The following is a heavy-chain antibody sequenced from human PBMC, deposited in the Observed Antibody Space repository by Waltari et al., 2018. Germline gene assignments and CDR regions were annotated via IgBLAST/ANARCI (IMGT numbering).Heavy chain of an antibody. D-gene: IGHD3-10*01. CDR3: ARDRQGASASSPEITH. J-gene: IGHJ4*02. CDR2: SSCDGGTK. CDR1: GSTFINYA. V-gene: IGHV3-30-3*01. Sequence: QVHLVESGGGVGQPGMSLRLSCTSAGSTFINYAMPWVGPAPGKGLEWLTRSSCDGGTKCHADSVGGRFTGASDKSTNAPHLQMTSLTTEDAGVYYCARDRQGASASSPEITHWGQGTLVTVSS.